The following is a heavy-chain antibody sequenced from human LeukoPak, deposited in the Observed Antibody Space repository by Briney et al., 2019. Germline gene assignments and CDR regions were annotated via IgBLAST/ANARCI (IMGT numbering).Heavy chain of an antibody. Sequence: GGSLRLSCAASGFTLSSYSMNWVRQAPGKGLEWVSYISSSSSTIYYADSVKGRFTISRDNAKNSLYLQMNSLRAEDTAVYYCARAYTVTERLAFDIWGQGTMVTVSS. CDR1: GFTLSSYS. CDR2: ISSSSSTI. D-gene: IGHD4-17*01. J-gene: IGHJ3*02. V-gene: IGHV3-48*01. CDR3: ARAYTVTERLAFDI.